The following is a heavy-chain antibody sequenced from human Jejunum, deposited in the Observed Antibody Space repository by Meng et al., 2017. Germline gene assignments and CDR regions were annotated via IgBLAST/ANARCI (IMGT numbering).Heavy chain of an antibody. J-gene: IGHJ1*01. Sequence: LHESGPVLVKHDQTRSLTCTVSCRSMNSAGHYWSWLRQDPGKGLEWIGYIHYSGGTYYNPSLKSRVTISVDTSKNQFSLKLNSVSAADTAVYYCARATAGNSEYFQNWGQGTLVTVSS. CDR1: CRSMNSAGHY. D-gene: IGHD4-23*01. CDR3: ARATAGNSEYFQN. V-gene: IGHV4-31*03. CDR2: IHYSGGT.